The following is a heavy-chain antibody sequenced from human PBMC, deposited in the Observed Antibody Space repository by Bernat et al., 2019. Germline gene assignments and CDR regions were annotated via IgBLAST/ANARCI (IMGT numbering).Heavy chain of an antibody. D-gene: IGHD6-13*01. V-gene: IGHV3-23*04. CDR3: AKTPYSSSWYRRRHYYFDY. J-gene: IGHJ4*02. CDR1: GFTFSSYA. CDR2: ISGSGGST. Sequence: EVQLVESGGGLVQPGGSLRLSCAASGFTFSSYAMSWVSQAPGKGLEWVSAISGSGGSTYYADSVKGRFTISRDNSKNTLYLQMKSLRAEDTAVYYCAKTPYSSSWYRRRHYYFDYWGQGTLVTVSS.